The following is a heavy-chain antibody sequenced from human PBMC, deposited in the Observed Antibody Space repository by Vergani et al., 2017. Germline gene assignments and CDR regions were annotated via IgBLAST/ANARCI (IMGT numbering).Heavy chain of an antibody. V-gene: IGHV3-23*01. D-gene: IGHD5-12*01. Sequence: EVQLLESGGDLVQPGGSLRLSCAASGFTFNHYAMNWVRQAPGKGLEWVSGISGSGGSTYYAGSVKGRFTISRDSSKNTLYLQMNSLSAGDTAVYYCAKAKPRKSGYDYLYYYHARDVWGQGTTVTVSS. J-gene: IGHJ6*02. CDR1: GFTFNHYA. CDR2: ISGSGGST. CDR3: AKAKPRKSGYDYLYYYHARDV.